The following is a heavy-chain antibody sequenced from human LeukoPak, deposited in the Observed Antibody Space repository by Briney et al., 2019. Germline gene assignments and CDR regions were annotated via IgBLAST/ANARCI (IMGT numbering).Heavy chain of an antibody. D-gene: IGHD3-10*01. J-gene: IGHJ5*02. CDR2: IRYDGSNK. CDR1: GFTFSNYA. V-gene: IGHV3-30*02. Sequence: PGGSLRLSCAASGFTFSNYAMSWVRQAPGKGLEWVAFIRYDGSNKSYADSVKGRFTISRDNSKNTLYLQMNSLRAEDTAVYYCARARKSGGITMIRGVKDRGWFDPWGQGTLVTVSS. CDR3: ARARKSGGITMIRGVKDRGWFDP.